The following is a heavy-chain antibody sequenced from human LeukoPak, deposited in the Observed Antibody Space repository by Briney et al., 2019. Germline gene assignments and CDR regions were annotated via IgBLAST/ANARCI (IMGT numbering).Heavy chain of an antibody. V-gene: IGHV4-39*01. CDR2: IYYSGYT. D-gene: IGHD2-15*01. CDR3: ARRPTTPGYCSGGCCYSFSWFDP. Sequence: SETLSLTCTVSGGSISDSDYYWGWIRQPPGKGLEWIGSIYYSGYTYYNPSLKSRVTISVDTSENQFSLRLSSVTAADTAVYYCARRPTTPGYCSGGCCYSFSWFDPWGQGTLVTVSS. J-gene: IGHJ5*02. CDR1: GGSISDSDYY.